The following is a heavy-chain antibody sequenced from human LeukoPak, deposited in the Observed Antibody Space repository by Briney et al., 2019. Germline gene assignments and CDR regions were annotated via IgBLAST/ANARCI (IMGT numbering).Heavy chain of an antibody. J-gene: IGHJ4*02. Sequence: PSETLSLTCAVSGYSISSGYYWGWIRQPPGKGLEWIGSIYHSGSTYYNPSLKSRVTISVDTSKNQFSLKLSSVTAADTAVYYCARYYDIWSGYHSDYWGQGTLVTVSS. V-gene: IGHV4-38-2*01. CDR3: ARYYDIWSGYHSDY. D-gene: IGHD3-3*01. CDR2: IYHSGST. CDR1: GYSISSGYY.